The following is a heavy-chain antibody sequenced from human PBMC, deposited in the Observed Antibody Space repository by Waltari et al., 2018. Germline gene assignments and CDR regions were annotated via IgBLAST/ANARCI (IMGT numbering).Heavy chain of an antibody. J-gene: IGHJ5*02. Sequence: EVQLVQSGAAVKKPGATVNISCKASGYTFTDYYMHWVQQAPGKGLEWMGRVDPEDGETIYAEKFQGRVTITADTSTDTAYMELSSLRSEDTAVYYCATGPATPGNWFDPWGQGTLVTVSS. CDR1: GYTFTDYY. D-gene: IGHD2-15*01. CDR3: ATGPATPGNWFDP. V-gene: IGHV1-69-2*01. CDR2: VDPEDGET.